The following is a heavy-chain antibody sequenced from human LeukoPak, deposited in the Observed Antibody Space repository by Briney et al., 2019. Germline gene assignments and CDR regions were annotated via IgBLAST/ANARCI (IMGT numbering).Heavy chain of an antibody. CDR1: GGSISSYY. CDR2: IYYSGST. J-gene: IGHJ4*02. D-gene: IGHD4-17*01. Sequence: PSETLSLTCTVSGGSISSYYWSWIRQPPGKGLEWIGYIYYSGSTNYNPSLKSRVTISVDTSKNQFSLKLSSVTAADTAVYYCARASHGYGDYSHFDYWGQGTLVTVSS. V-gene: IGHV4-59*01. CDR3: ARASHGYGDYSHFDY.